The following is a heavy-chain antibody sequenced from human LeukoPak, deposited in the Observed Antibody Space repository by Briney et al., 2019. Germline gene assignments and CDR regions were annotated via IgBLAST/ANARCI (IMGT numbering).Heavy chain of an antibody. D-gene: IGHD4-23*01. J-gene: IGHJ4*02. V-gene: IGHV3-74*03. CDR2: INTDGSST. CDR1: GFSLSSYN. Sequence: PGGSLRLSCAASGFSLSSYNMNWVRQAPGKGLVWVARINTDGSSTTYADSVKGRFTISRDHAKNTLYLEMNSLRAEETAVYYCTRGGGGRPFDYWGQGTLVTVSS. CDR3: TRGGGGRPFDY.